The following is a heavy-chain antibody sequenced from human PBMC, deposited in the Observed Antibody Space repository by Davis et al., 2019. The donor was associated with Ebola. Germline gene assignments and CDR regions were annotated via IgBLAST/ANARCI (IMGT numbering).Heavy chain of an antibody. CDR1: GGSISVRSYY. Sequence: MPSETLSLTCTVSGGSISVRSYYWAWVRQHPGKGLDWIAYISHTGNTNYNPSLKSRVTISVDTSRNQFSLKLTSVTAADTAVYFCARHQYTGSPDRWGQGTLVTVSS. V-gene: IGHV4-61*05. J-gene: IGHJ5*02. CDR3: ARHQYTGSPDR. CDR2: ISHTGNT. D-gene: IGHD1-26*01.